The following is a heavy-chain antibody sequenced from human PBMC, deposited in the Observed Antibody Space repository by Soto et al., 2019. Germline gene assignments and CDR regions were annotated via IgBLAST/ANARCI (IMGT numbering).Heavy chain of an antibody. D-gene: IGHD3-9*01. CDR2: ISRRGDAI. CDR1: GFTFSIFP. J-gene: IGHJ4*02. V-gene: IGHV3-23*01. Sequence: PGGSLRLSGAACGFTFSIFPMTWVRQAPGRGLEWVSAISRRGDAISYAASVRGRVTISRDNSKNTLYLQMQWLRAEDTAIYYCASHYEIRTGALAYFDFWGQGALVTVS. CDR3: ASHYEIRTGALAYFDF.